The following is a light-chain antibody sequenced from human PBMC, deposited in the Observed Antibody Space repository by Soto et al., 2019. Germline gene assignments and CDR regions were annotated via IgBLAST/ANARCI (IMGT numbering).Light chain of an antibody. CDR3: SPYTSSSPSV. Sequence: QSVLTQPASVSGSPGQSITISCTGTSSDVGGYNYVSWYQQHPGKAPKLMIYDVSNRPSGVSNHFSGSKSGNTASLTISGLQAEDEADYYCSPYTSSSPSVFGTGTKVTVL. CDR1: SSDVGGYNY. V-gene: IGLV2-14*01. J-gene: IGLJ1*01. CDR2: DVS.